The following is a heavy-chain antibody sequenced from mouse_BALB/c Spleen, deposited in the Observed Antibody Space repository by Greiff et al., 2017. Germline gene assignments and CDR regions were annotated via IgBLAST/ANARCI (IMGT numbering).Heavy chain of an antibody. D-gene: IGHD2-4*01. CDR1: GYTFSSYW. J-gene: IGHJ3*01. V-gene: IGHV1-9*01. CDR3: ARRGITTGARFAY. Sequence: QVQLQQSGAELMKPGASVKISCKATGYTFSSYWIEWVKQRPGHGLEWIGEILPGSGSTNYNEKFKGKATFTADTSSNTAYMQLSSLTSEDSAVYYCARRGITTGARFAYWGQGTLVTVSA. CDR2: ILPGSGST.